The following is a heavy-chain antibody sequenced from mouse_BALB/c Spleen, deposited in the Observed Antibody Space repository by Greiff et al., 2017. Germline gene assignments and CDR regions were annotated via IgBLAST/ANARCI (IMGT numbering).Heavy chain of an antibody. CDR3: ARSYDGYYWYFDV. V-gene: IGHV8-12*01. J-gene: IGHJ1*01. D-gene: IGHD2-3*01. Sequence: QVTLKVSGPGILQPSQTLSLTCSFSGFSLSTSGMGVSWIRQPSGKGLEWLAHIYWDDDKRYNPSLKSRLTISKDTSSNQVFLKITSVDTADTATYYCARSYDGYYWYFDVWGAGTTVTVSS. CDR2: IYWDDDK. CDR1: GFSLSTSGMG.